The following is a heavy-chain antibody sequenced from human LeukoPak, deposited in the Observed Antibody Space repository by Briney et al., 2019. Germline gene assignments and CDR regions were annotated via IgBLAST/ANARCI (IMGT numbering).Heavy chain of an antibody. V-gene: IGHV3-7*01. CDR2: IKQDGREK. CDR3: ARVEDYDILTGFDY. Sequence: GGSLRLSCAASGFTFSSYWMSWVRQAPGKGLEWVANIKQDGREKYYVDSVKGRFTISGDNAKNSLYLQMNSLRAEDTAVYYCARVEDYDILTGFDYWGQGTPVTVSS. CDR1: GFTFSSYW. D-gene: IGHD3-9*01. J-gene: IGHJ4*02.